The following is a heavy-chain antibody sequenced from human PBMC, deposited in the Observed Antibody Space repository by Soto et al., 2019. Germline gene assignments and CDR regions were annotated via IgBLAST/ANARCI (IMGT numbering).Heavy chain of an antibody. CDR1: GGTFGSYA. CDR3: ARDFGPRAAYYGMDV. CDR2: IIPIFGTA. D-gene: IGHD3-10*01. J-gene: IGHJ6*02. V-gene: IGHV1-69*13. Sequence: ASVKVSFKASGGTFGSYAISWVRQAPGQGLEWMGGIIPIFGTANYAQKFQGRVTITADESTSTAYMELSSLRSEDTAVYYCARDFGPRAAYYGMDVWGQGTTVTVSS.